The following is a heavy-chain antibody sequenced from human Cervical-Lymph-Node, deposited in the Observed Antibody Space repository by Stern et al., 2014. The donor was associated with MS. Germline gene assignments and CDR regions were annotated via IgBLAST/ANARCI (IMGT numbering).Heavy chain of an antibody. J-gene: IGHJ4*02. CDR2: INPSGGST. CDR3: ARGTGYSYYFDY. V-gene: IGHV1-46*01. CDR1: GYTFTDHY. Sequence: VQLVESGAEVKKPGASVEVSCKASGYTFTDHYIHWVRQAPGPGLEWMGVINPSGGSTTNAKKFQGSLTMTRDSSTSTVHMELSSLRSEDTALYYCARGTGYSYYFDYWGQGTLVTVSS. D-gene: IGHD3/OR15-3a*01.